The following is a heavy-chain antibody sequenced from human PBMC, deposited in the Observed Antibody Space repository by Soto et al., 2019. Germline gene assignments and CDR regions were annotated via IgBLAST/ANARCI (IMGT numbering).Heavy chain of an antibody. V-gene: IGHV4-30-4*01. D-gene: IGHD6-19*01. CDR1: GGSISSGDYY. Sequence: QVQLQESGPGLVKPSQTLSVTCTVSGGSISSGDYYWSWIRQPPGKGLEWIGYIYYSGSTYYNPSLKSRVTISVYTSKNQFSLKLSSVTAADTAVYYCAREHPDGCRLEPWGQGILVTVSS. CDR2: IYYSGST. J-gene: IGHJ5*02. CDR3: AREHPDGCRLEP.